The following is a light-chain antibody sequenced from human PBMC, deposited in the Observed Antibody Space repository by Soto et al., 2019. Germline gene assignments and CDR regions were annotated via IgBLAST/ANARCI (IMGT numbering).Light chain of an antibody. CDR2: GNN. J-gene: IGLJ3*02. Sequence: QSVLTQPPSVSGAPGQRVTISCTGRSSNIGAGYDLHWYQQLPGTAPKLLMYGNNNRPSGVPDRFSASKSGTSASLAITGLQAEDEADYYCQSYDSSLSGPVFGGGTKLTVL. CDR1: SSNIGAGYD. CDR3: QSYDSSLSGPV. V-gene: IGLV1-40*01.